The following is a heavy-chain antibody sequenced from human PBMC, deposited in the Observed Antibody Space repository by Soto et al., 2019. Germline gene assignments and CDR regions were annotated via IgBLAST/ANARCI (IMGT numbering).Heavy chain of an antibody. J-gene: IGHJ4*02. Sequence: GGSLRLSCAASGFTFSSYAMSWVRQAPGKGLEWVSAISGSGGSTYYADSVKGRFTISRDNSKNTLYLQMNSLRAEDTAVYYCAKRWHYGSGSYYHPLYFDYWGQGTLVTVSS. D-gene: IGHD3-10*01. CDR1: GFTFSSYA. V-gene: IGHV3-23*01. CDR2: ISGSGGST. CDR3: AKRWHYGSGSYYHPLYFDY.